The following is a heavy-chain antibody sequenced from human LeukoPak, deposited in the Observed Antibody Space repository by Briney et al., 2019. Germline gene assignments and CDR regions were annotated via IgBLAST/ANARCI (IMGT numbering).Heavy chain of an antibody. D-gene: IGHD1-1*01. CDR1: GGSISSYY. Sequence: SETLSLTCTVSGGSISSYYWSWIRQPPGKGLEWIGYIYYSGSTNYNPSLKSRVTISVDTSKNQFSLKLSSVTAADTAVYYCARGLERAFDYWGQGTLVTVSS. CDR2: IYYSGST. CDR3: ARGLERAFDY. J-gene: IGHJ4*02. V-gene: IGHV4-59*01.